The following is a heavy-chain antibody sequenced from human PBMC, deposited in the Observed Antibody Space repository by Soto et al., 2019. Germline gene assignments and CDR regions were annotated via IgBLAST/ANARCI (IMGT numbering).Heavy chain of an antibody. V-gene: IGHV1-18*01. CDR1: GYTFTSYG. Sequence: QVPLVQSGAEVKKPGASVKVSCKASGYTFTSYGISWVRQAPGQGLEWMGWISAYNGNTNYAQKLQGRVTMTTDTSARTAYIEPRSLRSDATAVYYCARDQGIAVPLYWGQGTLVTVSS. D-gene: IGHD6-19*01. CDR2: ISAYNGNT. CDR3: ARDQGIAVPLY. J-gene: IGHJ4*02.